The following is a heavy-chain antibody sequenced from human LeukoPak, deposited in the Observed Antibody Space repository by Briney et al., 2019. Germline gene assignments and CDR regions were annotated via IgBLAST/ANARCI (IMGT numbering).Heavy chain of an antibody. CDR1: GFTFSDYT. Sequence: GGSLRLSCAASGFTFSDYTMNWVRQAPGKGLEWVSVIYSGGSTYYADSVKGRFTISRDNSKNTLYLQMNSLRAEDTAVYYCARDWGKSSWYLGGYWGQGTLVTVSS. J-gene: IGHJ4*02. CDR2: IYSGGST. V-gene: IGHV3-66*01. CDR3: ARDWGKSSWYLGGY. D-gene: IGHD6-13*01.